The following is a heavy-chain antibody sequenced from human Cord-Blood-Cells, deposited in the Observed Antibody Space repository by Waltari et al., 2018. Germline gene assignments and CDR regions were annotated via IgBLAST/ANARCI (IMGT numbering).Heavy chain of an antibody. CDR1: GYTLTELS. Sequence: QVQLVQSGAEVKKPGASVKVSCKVSGYTLTELSMHWVRQAPGKGLEWMGGFDPEDGETSYAQKFQGRVTRTEDTATDTAYMELSSLRSEDTAVYYCATVGISGWYYFDYWGQGTLVTVSS. CDR3: ATVGISGWYYFDY. CDR2: FDPEDGET. J-gene: IGHJ4*02. V-gene: IGHV1-24*01. D-gene: IGHD6-19*01.